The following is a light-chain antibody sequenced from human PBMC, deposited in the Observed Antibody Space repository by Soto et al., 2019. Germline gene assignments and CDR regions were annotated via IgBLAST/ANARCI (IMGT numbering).Light chain of an antibody. V-gene: IGKV3D-11*01. CDR1: QGVSSY. J-gene: IGKJ4*01. CDR3: QQRET. Sequence: EIVLTQSPATLSLSPGERATLSCRASQGVSSYLAWYQQKPGQAPRLLIYDASNRATGIPARFSGSGPGTDFTLTISSLEPEDFAVYYCQQRETFGGGTKVEIK. CDR2: DAS.